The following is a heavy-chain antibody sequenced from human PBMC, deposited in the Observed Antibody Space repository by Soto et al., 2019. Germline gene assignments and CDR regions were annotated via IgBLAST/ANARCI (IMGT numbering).Heavy chain of an antibody. Sequence: QITLKESGPTLVKPTQTLTLTCTFSGLSLSTSEVGVGWIRQPPGKALEWLALIYWDDDKRYSPSLKSRLTITKDTSKNQVVLTMTNMDPVDTATYYCAHTLIGYYYDSSGSNWFDPWGQGTLVTVSS. CDR3: AHTLIGYYYDSSGSNWFDP. CDR2: IYWDDDK. V-gene: IGHV2-5*02. D-gene: IGHD3-22*01. J-gene: IGHJ5*02. CDR1: GLSLSTSEVG.